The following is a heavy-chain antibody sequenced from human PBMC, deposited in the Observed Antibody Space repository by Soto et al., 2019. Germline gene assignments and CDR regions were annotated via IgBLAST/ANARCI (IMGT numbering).Heavy chain of an antibody. V-gene: IGHV3-48*01. Sequence: EVQLVESGGGLVQPGGSLRLSCAASGFTFSSYSMNWVRQAPGKGLEWFSYISSSSRTIYYADSVKGRFTISRDNAKNSRYLQMNSLRAEDTAVYYCAREDYYYDSSPKYGMDVWGQGTTVTVSS. D-gene: IGHD3-22*01. CDR1: GFTFSSYS. CDR2: ISSSSRTI. CDR3: AREDYYYDSSPKYGMDV. J-gene: IGHJ6*02.